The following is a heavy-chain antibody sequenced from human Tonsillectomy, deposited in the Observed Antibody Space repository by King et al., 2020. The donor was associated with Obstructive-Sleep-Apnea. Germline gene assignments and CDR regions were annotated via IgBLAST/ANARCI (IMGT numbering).Heavy chain of an antibody. D-gene: IGHD3-10*01. Sequence: VQLVESGGGVVQPGRSLRLSCAASGFTFSTYAIHWVRQAPGKGLEWVATISYEGINKNYADSVKGRFTISRDNSKNTVYLEMNSLRAEETAVYYCARDLKDYYGSGSYWGQGTLVTVSS. V-gene: IGHV3-30*04. CDR2: ISYEGINK. CDR1: GFTFSTYA. CDR3: ARDLKDYYGSGSY. J-gene: IGHJ4*02.